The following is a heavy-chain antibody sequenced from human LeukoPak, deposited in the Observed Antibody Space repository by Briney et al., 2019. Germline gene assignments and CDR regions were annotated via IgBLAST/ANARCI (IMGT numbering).Heavy chain of an antibody. CDR1: GFTFSSYA. J-gene: IGHJ3*01. Sequence: GGSLRLSCAASGFTFSSYAMSWVRRAPGKGLEWVSAISGSGNSTYYADSVKGRFTISRDNSKNTLYLQMNSLRGEDTAVYYCAKGPRCSSTSCYSMGAFDFWGQGTMVTVSS. D-gene: IGHD2-2*01. V-gene: IGHV3-23*01. CDR3: AKGPRCSSTSCYSMGAFDF. CDR2: ISGSGNST.